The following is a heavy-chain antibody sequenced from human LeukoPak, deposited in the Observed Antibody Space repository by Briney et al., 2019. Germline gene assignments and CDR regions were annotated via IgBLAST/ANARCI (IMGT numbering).Heavy chain of an antibody. CDR1: GYTFMQYS. Sequence: ASVKVSCKASGYTFMQYSISWVRQAPGQGLEWMGWINPNSGGTNYAQKFQGRVTMTRDTSISTAYMELSSLRSDDTAVYYCARDRYYGSGSYYDWGQGTLVTVSS. CDR3: ARDRYYGSGSYYD. CDR2: INPNSGGT. D-gene: IGHD3-10*01. J-gene: IGHJ4*02. V-gene: IGHV1-2*02.